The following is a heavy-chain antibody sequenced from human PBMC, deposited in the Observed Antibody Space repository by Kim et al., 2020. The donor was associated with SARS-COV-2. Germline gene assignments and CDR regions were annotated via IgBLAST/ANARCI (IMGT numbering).Heavy chain of an antibody. D-gene: IGHD6-19*01. V-gene: IGHV3-15*01. CDR3: TTYFPPLGSSGWYGY. Sequence: GGSLRLSCAASGFTFSNAWMSWVRQAPGKGLEWVGRIKSKTDGGTTDYAAPVKGRFTISRDDSKNTLYLQMNSLKTEDTAVYYCTTYFPPLGSSGWYGYWGQGTLVTVSS. J-gene: IGHJ4*02. CDR1: GFTFSNAW. CDR2: IKSKTDGGTT.